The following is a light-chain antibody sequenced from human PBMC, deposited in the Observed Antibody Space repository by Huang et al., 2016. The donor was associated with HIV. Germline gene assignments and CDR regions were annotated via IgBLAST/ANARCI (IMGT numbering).Light chain of an antibody. CDR2: GAS. V-gene: IGKV3-15*01. Sequence: EIVLTQSPDTLSVSPGERATLSCRASQSVNNKLAWYQYKPGQAPRFLIFGASTRATDIPGRFTGNVAGTEFTLTISSRQSEDFALYYCQQYDNWPPVTFGGGTRVEIK. CDR1: QSVNNK. CDR3: QQYDNWPPVT. J-gene: IGKJ4*01.